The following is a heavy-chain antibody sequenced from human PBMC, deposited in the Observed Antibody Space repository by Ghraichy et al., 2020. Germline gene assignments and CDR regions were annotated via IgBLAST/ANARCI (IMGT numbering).Heavy chain of an antibody. CDR1: GGSISSYY. Sequence: SETLSLTCTVPGGSISSYYWSWIRQPPGKGLEWIGYIYYSGSTNYNPSLKSRVTISVDTSKNQFSLKLSSVTAADTAVYYCARDLRWRFDYWGQGTLVTVSS. CDR2: IYYSGST. V-gene: IGHV4-59*01. D-gene: IGHD4-23*01. J-gene: IGHJ4*02. CDR3: ARDLRWRFDY.